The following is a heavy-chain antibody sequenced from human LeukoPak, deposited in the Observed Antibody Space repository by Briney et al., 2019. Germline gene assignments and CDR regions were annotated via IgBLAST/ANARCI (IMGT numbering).Heavy chain of an antibody. D-gene: IGHD5-24*01. Sequence: GGSLRLSCVASGFPFSSYWMTWVRQAPGKGLEWVANIKQDGSKKSYVDSVKGRFTISRDNAKNSLYMQMNSLRAEDTAIYYCTRVGYIDEGIDYWGQGTLVTVSS. V-gene: IGHV3-7*04. CDR3: TRVGYIDEGIDY. CDR1: GFPFSSYW. CDR2: IKQDGSKK. J-gene: IGHJ4*02.